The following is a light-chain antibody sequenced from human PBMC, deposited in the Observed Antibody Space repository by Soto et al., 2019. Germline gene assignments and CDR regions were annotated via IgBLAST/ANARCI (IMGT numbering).Light chain of an antibody. J-gene: IGKJ5*01. CDR1: QSVSSY. Sequence: EIVLTQSPATLSLSPGERATLSCRASQSVSSYLAWYQQKPGQAPRLLIYDASSRATGIPDRFSGSGSGTDFTLTISRLEPEDFAVYYCQQYGSSLYTFGQGTRLEI. CDR3: QQYGSSLYT. V-gene: IGKV3-20*01. CDR2: DAS.